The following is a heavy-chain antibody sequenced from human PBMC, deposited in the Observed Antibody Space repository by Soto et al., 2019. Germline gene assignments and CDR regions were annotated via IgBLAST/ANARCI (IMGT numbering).Heavy chain of an antibody. D-gene: IGHD3-10*01. CDR1: GGSFSGYY. CDR3: ANRDYYGSGSDYKYLAYFDY. J-gene: IGHJ4*02. Sequence: PSETLSLTCAVYGGSFSGYYWSWIRQPPGKGLEWIGEINHSGSTNYNPSLKSRVTISVDTSKNQFSLKLSSVTAADTAVYYCANRDYYGSGSDYKYLAYFDYWGQGTLVTVSS. CDR2: INHSGST. V-gene: IGHV4-34*01.